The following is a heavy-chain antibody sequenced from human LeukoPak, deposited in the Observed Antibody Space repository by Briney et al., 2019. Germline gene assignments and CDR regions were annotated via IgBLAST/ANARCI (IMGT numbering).Heavy chain of an antibody. Sequence: AGSLRLSCAASGFTFSSYWMHWVRQAPGKGLVWVSRINSDGSSTSYADSVKGRFTISRDNAKNTLYLQMNSLRAEDTAVYYCAKLRRVTAIIDYWGQGTLVTVSS. D-gene: IGHD2-21*02. CDR2: INSDGSST. CDR1: GFTFSSYW. CDR3: AKLRRVTAIIDY. V-gene: IGHV3-74*01. J-gene: IGHJ4*02.